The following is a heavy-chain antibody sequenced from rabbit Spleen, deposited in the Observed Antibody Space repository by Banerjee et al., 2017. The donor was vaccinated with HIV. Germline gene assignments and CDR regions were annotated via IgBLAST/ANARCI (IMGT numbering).Heavy chain of an antibody. D-gene: IGHD1-1*01. V-gene: IGHV1S7*01. CDR1: GFTLSSYW. CDR3: ARCSSNGAWCYYGMDL. Sequence: QLKESGGGLVQPGGSLKLSCKASGFTLSSYWMNWVRQAPGKGLKWIGYIDPIFGTTHYASWVNGRFTISSHNAQNTLYLQLNSLTAADTATYFCARCSSNGAWCYYGMDLWGPGTLVTVS. J-gene: IGHJ6*01. CDR2: IDPIFGTT.